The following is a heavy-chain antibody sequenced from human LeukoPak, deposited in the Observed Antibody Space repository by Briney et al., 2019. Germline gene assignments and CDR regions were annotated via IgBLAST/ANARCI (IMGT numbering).Heavy chain of an antibody. CDR3: ASTRTSGSYSQFDY. D-gene: IGHD1-26*01. J-gene: IGHJ4*02. Sequence: SVKVSCKASGGTFSSYAISWVRQAPGQGLEWMGGIIPIFGTANYAQKFQGRVTITADESTSTAYMELSSLRSEDTAVYYCASTRTSGSYSQFDYWGQGTLVTVSS. CDR1: GGTFSSYA. V-gene: IGHV1-69*13. CDR2: IIPIFGTA.